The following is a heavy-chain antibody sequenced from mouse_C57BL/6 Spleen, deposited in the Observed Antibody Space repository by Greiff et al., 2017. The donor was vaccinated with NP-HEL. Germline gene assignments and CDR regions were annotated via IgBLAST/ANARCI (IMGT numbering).Heavy chain of an antibody. J-gene: IGHJ4*01. CDR3: ARGGLRYYAMDY. V-gene: IGHV5-17*01. CDR2: ISSGSSTI. D-gene: IGHD1-1*01. Sequence: EVKLQESGGGLVKPGGSLKLSCAASGFTFSDYGMHWVRQAPEKGLEWVAYISSGSSTIYYADTVKGRFTMSRDNAKNTLFLHMSSLRSEDTAMYYCARGGLRYYAMDYWGQGTSVTVSS. CDR1: GFTFSDYG.